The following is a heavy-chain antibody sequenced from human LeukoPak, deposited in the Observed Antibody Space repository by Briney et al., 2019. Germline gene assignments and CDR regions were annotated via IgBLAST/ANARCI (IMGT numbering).Heavy chain of an antibody. CDR2: ISYNGGST. CDR3: ARRAAADSFYSDY. V-gene: IGHV3-64*01. CDR1: GFTFSTYA. D-gene: IGHD6-13*01. J-gene: IGHJ4*02. Sequence: GGSLRLSCAASGFTFSTYAMHWVRQAPGKGLEYVSAISYNGGSTYYANSVKGRFTISRDNSKNTLYLQMASLRVEDTGVYYCARRAAADSFYSDYWGQGTLVTVSP.